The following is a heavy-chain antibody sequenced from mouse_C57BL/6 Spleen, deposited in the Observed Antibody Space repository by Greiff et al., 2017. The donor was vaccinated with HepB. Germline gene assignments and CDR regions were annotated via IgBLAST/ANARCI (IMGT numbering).Heavy chain of an antibody. CDR2: IDPEDGDT. D-gene: IGHD2-12*01. J-gene: IGHJ1*03. Sequence: VQLQQSGAELVRPGASVKLSCTASGFNIKDYYMHWVKQRPEQGLEWIGRIDPEDGDTEYAPKFQGKATMTADTSSNTAYLQLSSLTSEDTAVYYCTFYVKGPLRYFDVWGTGTTVTVSS. CDR1: GFNIKDYY. V-gene: IGHV14-1*01. CDR3: TFYVKGPLRYFDV.